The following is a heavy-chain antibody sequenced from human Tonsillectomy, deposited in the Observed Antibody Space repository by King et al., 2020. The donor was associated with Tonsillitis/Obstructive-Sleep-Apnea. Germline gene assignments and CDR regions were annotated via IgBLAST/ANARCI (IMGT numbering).Heavy chain of an antibody. Sequence: VQLVESGGGLVKPGGSLRLSCAASGFTFSDYYMSWIRQAPGKGLEWVSYISSSSSYTNYADSVKGRFTISRDNAKNSLYLQMNSLRAEDTAVYYCAREVAVAGTEDYFDYWGQGTLVPVSS. D-gene: IGHD6-19*01. CDR1: GFTFSDYY. CDR3: AREVAVAGTEDYFDY. J-gene: IGHJ4*02. CDR2: ISSSSSYT. V-gene: IGHV3-11*06.